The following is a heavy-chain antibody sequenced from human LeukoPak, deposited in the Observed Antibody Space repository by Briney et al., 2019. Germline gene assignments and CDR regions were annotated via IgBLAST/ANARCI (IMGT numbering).Heavy chain of an antibody. CDR2: MHYDGRNI. V-gene: IGHV3-30*02. CDR3: AKVTMGDVWFDH. CDR1: GFTLTSTG. Sequence: GGSLRLSCAMSGFTLTSTGMHWVRQAPGKGLEWVAFMHYDGRNILYADSVKGRFSISTDNSKNMVYLQMSSLRAEDTAVYYCAKVTMGDVWFDHWGQGTLVTVSS. J-gene: IGHJ5*02. D-gene: IGHD3-16*01.